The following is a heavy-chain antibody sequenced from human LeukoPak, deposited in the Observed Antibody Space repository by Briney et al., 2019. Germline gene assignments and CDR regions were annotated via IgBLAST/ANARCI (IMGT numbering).Heavy chain of an antibody. Sequence: SETLSLTCTVSGGSISSDYWGWIRQPPGKGLEWIGYIYYSGSTNYNPSLKSRVTISVDTSKKQFSLKLRFVTAADTAVYYCARINTVAVAGRYYFDYWGQGTLVTVSS. CDR1: GGSISSDY. D-gene: IGHD6-19*01. V-gene: IGHV4-59*01. CDR3: ARINTVAVAGRYYFDY. J-gene: IGHJ4*02. CDR2: IYYSGST.